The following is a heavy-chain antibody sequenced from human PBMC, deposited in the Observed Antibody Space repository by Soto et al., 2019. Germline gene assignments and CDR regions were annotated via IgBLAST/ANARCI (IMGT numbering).Heavy chain of an antibody. Sequence: EVQLLESGGGLVQPGGSLRLSCAVSGFSFSTYAMSWVRQAPGKGLEWVPGFRAGGGNTYYADPVGGRFTLSRDNSKDTLYLQITSLRAEDTAFYYCAKHAEYQLVSWFDPWGQGTLVTVSS. CDR3: AKHAEYQLVSWFDP. CDR1: GFSFSTYA. CDR2: FRAGGGNT. V-gene: IGHV3-23*01. D-gene: IGHD2-2*01. J-gene: IGHJ5*02.